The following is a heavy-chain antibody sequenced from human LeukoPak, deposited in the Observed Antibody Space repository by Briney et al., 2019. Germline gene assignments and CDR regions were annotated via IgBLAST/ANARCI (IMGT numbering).Heavy chain of an antibody. Sequence: PGGSLRLSCAASGFTFTNYAMTWVRQAPGKGLEWVSSISASGVMTYYADSVKGRFTISRDNSKNTLYLQMNSLRAEDTAVYYCAKAPYWYDSSGYDYWGQGTLVTVSS. D-gene: IGHD3-22*01. V-gene: IGHV3-23*01. CDR2: ISASGVMT. CDR1: GFTFTNYA. J-gene: IGHJ4*02. CDR3: AKAPYWYDSSGYDY.